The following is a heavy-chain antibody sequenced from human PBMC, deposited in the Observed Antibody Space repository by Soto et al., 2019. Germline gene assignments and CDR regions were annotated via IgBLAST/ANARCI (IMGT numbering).Heavy chain of an antibody. D-gene: IGHD3-10*01. CDR3: AREYYSSGTH. J-gene: IGHJ1*01. V-gene: IGHV3-74*01. CDR2: ISENGGIT. Sequence: EVQLVESGGGLVQPGGSLRLSCAASGCTFSTYWMQWVRQVPGEGLVWVSSISENGGITVYADSVKGRFTISRDNAKNTLYLQMDGLRVEDTAIYYCAREYYSSGTHWGQGTLVTVST. CDR1: GCTFSTYW.